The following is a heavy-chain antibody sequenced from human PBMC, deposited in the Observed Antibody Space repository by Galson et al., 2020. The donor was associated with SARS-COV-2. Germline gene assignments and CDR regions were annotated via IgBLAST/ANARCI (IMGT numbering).Heavy chain of an antibody. CDR2: IYWDDDE. D-gene: IGHD2-15*01. CDR1: GFSLSSSGVG. J-gene: IGHJ4*02. Sequence: SGPTLVKPTHTLTLTCTFSGFSLSSSGVGVGWIRQPPGKALEWLALIYWDDDEHYSPSLKSRLTITKATSKNQVVLTMTNMDPVDTGTYFCALVLYCVCSGCCGLDSWGQGTRVIVFS. CDR3: ALVLYCVCSGCCGLDS. V-gene: IGHV2-5*02.